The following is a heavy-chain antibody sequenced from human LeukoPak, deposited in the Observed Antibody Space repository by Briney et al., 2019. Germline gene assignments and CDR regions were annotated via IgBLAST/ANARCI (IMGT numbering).Heavy chain of an antibody. CDR2: ISAYNGDT. CDR3: AREKPRLWFGEPSRDAFDI. J-gene: IGHJ3*02. Sequence: ASVKVSCKASGYTFTDYYMHWVRQAPGQGLEWMGWISAYNGDTNYAQKLQGRVTMTTDTSTSTAYMELRSLRSDDTAVYYCAREKPRLWFGEPSRDAFDIWGQGTMVTVSS. CDR1: GYTFTDYY. D-gene: IGHD3-10*01. V-gene: IGHV1-18*04.